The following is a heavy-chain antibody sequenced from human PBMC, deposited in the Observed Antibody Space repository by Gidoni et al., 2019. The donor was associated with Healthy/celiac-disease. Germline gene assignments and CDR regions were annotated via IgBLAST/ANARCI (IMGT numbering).Heavy chain of an antibody. CDR1: GVNFTKDG. CDR2: IKQDGSEK. J-gene: IGHJ4*02. Sequence: EVQLVESGGGLVQAGGSLRRSCAVSGVNFTKDGMRWVRQAPGKGLEWVANIKQDGSEKYYVDSVKGRFTISRDNARNSLYLQMNSLRAEDTAVYYCARDPAGISNWYIRADYWGQGTLVIVSS. D-gene: IGHD1-1*01. CDR3: ARDPAGISNWYIRADY. V-gene: IGHV3-7*01.